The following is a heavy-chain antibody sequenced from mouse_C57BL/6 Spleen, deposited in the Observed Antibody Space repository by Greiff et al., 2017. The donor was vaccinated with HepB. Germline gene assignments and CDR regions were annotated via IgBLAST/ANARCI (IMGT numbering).Heavy chain of an antibody. CDR1: GFTFSSYA. CDR2: ISDGGSYT. J-gene: IGHJ3*01. Sequence: EVKLMESGGGLVKPGGSLKLSCAASGFTFSSYAMSWVRQTPEKRLEWVATISDGGSYTYYPDNVKGRFTMSRDNAKNNLYLQMSHLKSDDTAMYYCARDDDYDGVFAYWGQGTLVTVSA. CDR3: ARDDDYDGVFAY. D-gene: IGHD2-4*01. V-gene: IGHV5-4*01.